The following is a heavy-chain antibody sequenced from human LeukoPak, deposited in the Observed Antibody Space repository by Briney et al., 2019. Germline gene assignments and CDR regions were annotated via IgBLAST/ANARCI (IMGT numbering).Heavy chain of an antibody. CDR1: GGSISSYY. J-gene: IGHJ2*01. D-gene: IGHD3-3*01. CDR3: ARTGSRRDYDFWSGYYRYWYFDL. V-gene: IGHV4-59*01. Sequence: SETLSLTCTVSGGSISSYYWRWIRQPPGKGLEWIGYIYYSGSTNYNPSLKSRVTISVDTSKNQFSLKLSSVTAADTAVYYCARTGSRRDYDFWSGYYRYWYFDLWGRGTLVTVSS. CDR2: IYYSGST.